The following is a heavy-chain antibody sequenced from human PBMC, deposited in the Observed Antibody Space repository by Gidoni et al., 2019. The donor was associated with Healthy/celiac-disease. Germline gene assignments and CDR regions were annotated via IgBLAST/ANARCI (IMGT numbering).Heavy chain of an antibody. D-gene: IGHD6-19*01. CDR2: IKSKTDGGTT. CDR1: GFTFSNAW. Sequence: EVQLVESGGGLVKPGGSLILSCAASGFTFSNAWMNWVRQAPGKGLEWVGRIKSKTDGGTTDYAAPVKGRFTISRDDSKNTLYLQMNSLKTEDTAVYYCTTDRGVAVAGTLHSYYYGMDVWGQGTTVTVSS. CDR3: TTDRGVAVAGTLHSYYYGMDV. J-gene: IGHJ6*02. V-gene: IGHV3-15*07.